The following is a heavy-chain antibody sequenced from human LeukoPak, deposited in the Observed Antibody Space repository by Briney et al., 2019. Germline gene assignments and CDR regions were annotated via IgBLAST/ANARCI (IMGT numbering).Heavy chain of an antibody. CDR3: ASRSGRQWLPYFDY. D-gene: IGHD1-26*01. Sequence: GGSLRLSCTASGFTFRMYAMSWVRQAPGKGLEWVGFIRSKAYGGTTEYAASVKGRFTISRDDSKSIAYLQMNSLKTEDTAVYHCASRSGRQWLPYFDYWGQGTLVTVSS. J-gene: IGHJ4*02. CDR1: GFTFRMYA. V-gene: IGHV3-49*04. CDR2: IRSKAYGGTT.